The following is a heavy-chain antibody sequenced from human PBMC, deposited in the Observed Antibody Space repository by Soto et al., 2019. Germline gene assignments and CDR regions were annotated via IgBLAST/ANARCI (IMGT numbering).Heavy chain of an antibody. Sequence: QVQLVESGGGVVQPGRSLRLSCAASGFTFSSYGMHWVRQAPGKGLEWVAVISYDGSNKYYADSVKGRFTISRDNSKNTLYLQMNSLRAEDTAVYYCAKDLRAGFRRDIVVVPAALYWFDPWGQGTLVTVSS. J-gene: IGHJ5*02. CDR3: AKDLRAGFRRDIVVVPAALYWFDP. CDR2: ISYDGSNK. CDR1: GFTFSSYG. V-gene: IGHV3-30*18. D-gene: IGHD2-2*01.